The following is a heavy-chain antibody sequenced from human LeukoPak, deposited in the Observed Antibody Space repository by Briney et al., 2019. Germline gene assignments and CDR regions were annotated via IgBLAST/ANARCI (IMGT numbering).Heavy chain of an antibody. CDR3: AREEYYGSGSYDY. CDR2: IYYSGST. J-gene: IGHJ4*02. V-gene: IGHV4-59*01. D-gene: IGHD3-10*01. Sequence: SETLSLTCTVSGGSISNYYWSWIRQPPGKGLEWIGYIYYSGSTNYNPSLKSRVTISVDTSKNQFSLKLSSVTAADTAVYYCAREEYYGSGSYDYWGQGTLVTVSS. CDR1: GGSISNYY.